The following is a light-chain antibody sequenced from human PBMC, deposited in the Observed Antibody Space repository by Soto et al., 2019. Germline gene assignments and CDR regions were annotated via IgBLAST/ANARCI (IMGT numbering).Light chain of an antibody. J-gene: IGKJ4*01. CDR1: QSISSW. V-gene: IGKV1-5*03. CDR2: KAS. CDR3: QHYNTYPLT. Sequence: DIQMTQSPSTLSASVGDRVTITCRASQSISSWLAWYQQKPGKAPKLLIYKASSLESGVPSRFSGSGSVTEFTLTISSLQPDDFATYYCQHYNTYPLTFDGGTKVEIK.